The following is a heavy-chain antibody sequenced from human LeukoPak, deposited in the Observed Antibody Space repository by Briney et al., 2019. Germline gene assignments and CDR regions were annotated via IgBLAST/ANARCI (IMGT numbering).Heavy chain of an antibody. V-gene: IGHV4-34*01. CDR1: GGSFSGYY. CDR2: INHSGST. Sequence: SETLSLTCAVYGGSFSGYYWSWIRQPPGKGLEWIGEINHSGSTNYNPSLKSRVTISVDTSKNQFSLKLSSVTAADTAVYYCARLAAAVVFGYYYYYVDVWGKGTTVTISS. CDR3: ARLAAAVVFGYYYYYVDV. D-gene: IGHD6-13*01. J-gene: IGHJ6*03.